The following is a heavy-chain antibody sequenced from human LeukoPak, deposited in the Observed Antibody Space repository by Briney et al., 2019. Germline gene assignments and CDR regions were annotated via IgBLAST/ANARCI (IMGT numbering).Heavy chain of an antibody. CDR2: ISSSSSTI. CDR1: GFTFSSYS. Sequence: GGSLRLSCAASGFTFSSYSMNWVRQAPGKGREWVSYISSSSSTIYYADSVKGRFTISRDNAKNSLYLQMNSLRAEDTAVYYCARVSMYCYDPWGQGTLVTVST. CDR3: ARVSMYCYDP. J-gene: IGHJ5*02. V-gene: IGHV3-48*01.